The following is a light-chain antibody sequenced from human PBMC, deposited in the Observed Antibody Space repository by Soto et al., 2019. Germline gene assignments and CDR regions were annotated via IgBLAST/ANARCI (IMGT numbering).Light chain of an antibody. CDR3: QHYSSSPRT. CDR2: AAS. Sequence: AIRMTQSPSSFSASTGNRVTITCRASQGISSYLAWYQQKPGKAPRLLIYAASTLQSGVPSRFSGSGSRTDFTLTISCLQSEDFATYYCQHYSSSPRTFGQGTKVEIK. V-gene: IGKV1-8*01. J-gene: IGKJ1*01. CDR1: QGISSY.